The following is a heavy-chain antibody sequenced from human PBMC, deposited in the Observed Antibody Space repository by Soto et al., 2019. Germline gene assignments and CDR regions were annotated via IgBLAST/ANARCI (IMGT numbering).Heavy chain of an antibody. V-gene: IGHV3-23*01. CDR2: ISASGGST. CDR3: AKSLIGYCSGGSCYALDY. Sequence: PGGSLRLSCAASGFTFSSYAMSWVRQAPGKGLEWVSAISASGGSTYYADSVKGRFTISRDNSKNTLYLQMNSLRAEDTAVYYCAKSLIGYCSGGSCYALDYWGQGTLVTVSS. J-gene: IGHJ4*02. CDR1: GFTFSSYA. D-gene: IGHD2-15*01.